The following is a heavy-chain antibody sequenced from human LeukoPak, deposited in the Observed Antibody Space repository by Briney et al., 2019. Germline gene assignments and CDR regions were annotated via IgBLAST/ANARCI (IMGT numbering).Heavy chain of an antibody. CDR3: ARDMYKSGWFLGRDYFDY. CDR2: ISSSGSTQ. CDR1: GFTFRSYE. Sequence: PGGSLRLSCTASGFTFRSYEMNWVRQALGKGLEWVSYISSSGSTQYYADSVKGRFTISRENAKNSLYMQMNSLRAEDTAAYYCARDMYKSGWFLGRDYFDYWGQGTLVTVSS. J-gene: IGHJ4*02. V-gene: IGHV3-48*03. D-gene: IGHD6-19*01.